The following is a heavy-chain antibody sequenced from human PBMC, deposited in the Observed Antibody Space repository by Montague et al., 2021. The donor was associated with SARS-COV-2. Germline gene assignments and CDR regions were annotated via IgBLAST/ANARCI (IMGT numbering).Heavy chain of an antibody. J-gene: IGHJ5*02. CDR2: ISGSGGSP. Sequence: SLRLSCAASVFTFSRFTMSWVRLAPGKGLAWVSTISGSGGSPWYADSLKVRFTISRDNSKSTLFLQMNSLRAEDTALYYCTGADNYGSWGRGTLVTVSS. CDR3: TGADNYGS. V-gene: IGHV3-23*01. D-gene: IGHD4-17*01. CDR1: VFTFSRFT.